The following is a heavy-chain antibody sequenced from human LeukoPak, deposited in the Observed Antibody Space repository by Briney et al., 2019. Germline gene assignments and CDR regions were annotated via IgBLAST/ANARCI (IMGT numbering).Heavy chain of an antibody. CDR3: ARGTATTAGIDF. D-gene: IGHD1/OR15-1a*01. CDR1: GFAFISYW. CDR2: INTEGAST. Sequence: GALLLSCTASGFAFISYWMFWVRQAPGKGLVWVSQINTEGASTTYGDPAKGRFTTSRDNAKNTLYLQMNSLRVEDTAVYYCARGTATTAGIDFWGQGTLVTVSS. V-gene: IGHV3-74*01. J-gene: IGHJ4*02.